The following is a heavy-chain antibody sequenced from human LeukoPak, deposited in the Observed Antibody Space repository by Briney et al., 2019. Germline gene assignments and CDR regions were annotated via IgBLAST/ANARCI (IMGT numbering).Heavy chain of an antibody. D-gene: IGHD2-8*01. CDR2: IKQDGTEQ. CDR3: ARGLSYCSNGVCPFDY. CDR1: GFTFDDYA. J-gene: IGHJ4*02. V-gene: IGHV3-7*01. Sequence: PGGSLRLSCAASGFTFDDYAMHWVRHAPGKGLEWVANIKQDGTEQYYVDSLKGRFTISRDNTKNSLYLQMTNLRAEDTAVYYCARGLSYCSNGVCPFDYWGQGTQVTVSS.